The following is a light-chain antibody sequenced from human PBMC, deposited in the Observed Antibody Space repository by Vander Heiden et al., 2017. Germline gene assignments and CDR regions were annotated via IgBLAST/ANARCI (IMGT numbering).Light chain of an antibody. V-gene: IGKV1-5*03. J-gene: IGKJ4*01. Sequence: DIQMTQSPSTLSASVGDRVTITCRASQSISSWLAWYQQKPGKAPKLLIYKASNLESGVPSRFSGSGSGTEFTLTISSLQPDDIATYYCQQYKSYSHTFGGGTKVEIK. CDR2: KAS. CDR3: QQYKSYSHT. CDR1: QSISSW.